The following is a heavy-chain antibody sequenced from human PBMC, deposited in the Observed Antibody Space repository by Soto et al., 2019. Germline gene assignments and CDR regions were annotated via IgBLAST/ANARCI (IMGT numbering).Heavy chain of an antibody. CDR3: AHISSSWYFHYYGMDV. V-gene: IGHV2-5*01. CDR1: GFSLSTSGVG. Sequence: SGPTLVNPTQTLTLTCTFSGFSLSTSGVGVGWIRQPPGKALEWLALIYWNDDKRYSPSLKSRLTITKDTSKNQVVLTMTNMDPVDTATYYCAHISSSWYFHYYGMDVWGQGTTVTVSS. CDR2: IYWNDDK. D-gene: IGHD6-13*01. J-gene: IGHJ6*02.